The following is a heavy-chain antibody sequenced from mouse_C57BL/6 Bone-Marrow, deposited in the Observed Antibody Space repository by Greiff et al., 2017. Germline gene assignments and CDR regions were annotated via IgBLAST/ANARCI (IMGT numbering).Heavy chain of an antibody. V-gene: IGHV5-12*01. Sequence: EVKLVESGGGLVQPGGSLTLSCAASGFTFSDYYMYWVRQTPEKRLEWVAYISNGGGSTYYPDTVKGRFTISRDNAKNTLYLPMRRLKSEDTAMYYCARQGFTTVVANYYAMDYWGQGTSVTVSS. J-gene: IGHJ4*01. D-gene: IGHD1-1*01. CDR2: ISNGGGST. CDR3: ARQGFTTVVANYYAMDY. CDR1: GFTFSDYY.